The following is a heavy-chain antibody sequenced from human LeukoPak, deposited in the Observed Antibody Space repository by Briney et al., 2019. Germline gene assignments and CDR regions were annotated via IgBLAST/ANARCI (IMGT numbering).Heavy chain of an antibody. Sequence: SETLSLTCAVYGGSFSGYYWSSIRQPPGKGLEWIGEINHSGSTNYNPSLKSRVTISVDTSKNQFSLKLSSVTAADTAVYYCARGRHCSSTSCYVDDSDYWGQGTLVTVSS. V-gene: IGHV4-34*01. D-gene: IGHD2-2*01. J-gene: IGHJ4*02. CDR2: INHSGST. CDR3: ARGRHCSSTSCYVDDSDY. CDR1: GGSFSGYY.